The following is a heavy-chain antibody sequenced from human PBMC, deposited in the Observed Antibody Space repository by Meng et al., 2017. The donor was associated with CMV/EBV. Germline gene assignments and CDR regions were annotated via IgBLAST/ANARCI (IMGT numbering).Heavy chain of an antibody. Sequence: GESLKISCAASGFTFNMHGMHWVRLLPGKGLEWVAFVGNDGTQKFYGDSVRGRFTISRDNSADTLSLQMNSLRPDDTAIYFCAKDYLLRSDYFDYWGQGTLVTVSS. J-gene: IGHJ4*02. V-gene: IGHV3-30*02. CDR3: AKDYLLRSDYFDY. D-gene: IGHD3-3*01. CDR2: VGNDGTQK. CDR1: GFTFNMHG.